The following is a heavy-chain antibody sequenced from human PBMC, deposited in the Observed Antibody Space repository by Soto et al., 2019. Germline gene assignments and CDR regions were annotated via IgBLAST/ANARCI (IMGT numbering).Heavy chain of an antibody. CDR3: ARERLLGFAFDI. CDR2: INPSGGST. D-gene: IGHD7-27*01. V-gene: IGHV1-46*01. CDR1: GYTFTSYY. J-gene: IGHJ3*02. Sequence: ASVKVSCKASGYTFTSYYMHWVRQAPGQGLEWMGIINPSGGSTSYAQKFQGRVTMTRDTSTSTVYMELSSLRSEDAAVYYCARERLLGFAFDIWGQGTMVTVSS.